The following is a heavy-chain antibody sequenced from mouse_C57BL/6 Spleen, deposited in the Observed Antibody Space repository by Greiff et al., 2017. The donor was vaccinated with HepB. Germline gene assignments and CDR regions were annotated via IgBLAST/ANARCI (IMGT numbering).Heavy chain of an antibody. CDR1: GYAFTNYL. Sequence: QVQLKESGAELVRPGTSVKVSCKASGYAFTNYLIEWVKQRPGQGLEWIGVINPGSGGTNYNEKFKGKATLTADKSSSTAYMQLSSLTSEDSAVYFCARSPQRLFDYWGQGTTLTVSS. D-gene: IGHD3-2*02. J-gene: IGHJ2*01. CDR3: ARSPQRLFDY. V-gene: IGHV1-54*01. CDR2: INPGSGGT.